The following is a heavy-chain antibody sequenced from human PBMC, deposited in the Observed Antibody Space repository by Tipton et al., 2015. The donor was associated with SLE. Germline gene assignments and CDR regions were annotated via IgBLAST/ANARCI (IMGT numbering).Heavy chain of an antibody. V-gene: IGHV4-4*07. Sequence: TLSLTCTVSGGSISSYYWSWIRQPAGKGLEWIGRIYTSGSTNYNPSLKSRVTMSVDTSKNQFSLRLSSVTAADTAVYYCARHYGIMSTPLYYFDQWGQGTLVTVSS. CDR1: GGSISSYY. D-gene: IGHD3-16*01. CDR3: ARHYGIMSTPLYYFDQ. CDR2: IYTSGST. J-gene: IGHJ4*02.